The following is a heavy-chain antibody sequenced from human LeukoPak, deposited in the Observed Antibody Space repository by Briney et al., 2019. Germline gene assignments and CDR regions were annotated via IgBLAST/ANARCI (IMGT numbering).Heavy chain of an antibody. Sequence: GGSLRLSCAASGLTFSDYYMSWIRQAPGKGLEWVSYISSSGSTIYYADSVKGRFTISRDNAKNSLYLQMNSLRAEDTAVYYCARDDHSSGWYGDFDYWGQGTLVTVSS. D-gene: IGHD6-19*01. J-gene: IGHJ4*02. CDR1: GLTFSDYY. CDR2: ISSSGSTI. CDR3: ARDDHSSGWYGDFDY. V-gene: IGHV3-11*01.